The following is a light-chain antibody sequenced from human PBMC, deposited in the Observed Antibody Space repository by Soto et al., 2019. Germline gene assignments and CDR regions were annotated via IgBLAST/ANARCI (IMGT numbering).Light chain of an antibody. CDR1: QSISSW. J-gene: IGKJ1*01. CDR2: DAS. CDR3: QQYNSYPWT. Sequence: DIQMTQSPSTLSASVGDRVTSTCRASQSISSWLAWYQQKPGKAPKLLIYDASILESGVPSMFSGSGSGTEFTLTISSLQPDDFATYYCQQYNSYPWTFGQGTKVEIK. V-gene: IGKV1-5*01.